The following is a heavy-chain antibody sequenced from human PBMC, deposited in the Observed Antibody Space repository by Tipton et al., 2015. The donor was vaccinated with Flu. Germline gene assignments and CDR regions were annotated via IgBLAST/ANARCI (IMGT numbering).Heavy chain of an antibody. CDR1: GFSFADCA. J-gene: IGHJ4*02. V-gene: IGHV3-43D*03. CDR2: INWDGSES. Sequence: GSLRLSCKASGFSFADCAMHWVRQAPGKGLEWVAVINWDGSESYYRDSVEGRFAISRDNMRESLFLQMDSLRVEDTAFYYCVKGGNYFRSPNYMASFFDVWGQGRLVSVSS. D-gene: IGHD3-10*01. CDR3: VKGGNYFRSPNYMASFFDV.